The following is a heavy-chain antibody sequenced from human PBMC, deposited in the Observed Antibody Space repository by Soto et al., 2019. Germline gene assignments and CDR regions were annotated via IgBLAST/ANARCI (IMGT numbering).Heavy chain of an antibody. CDR1: GGSISNYY. V-gene: IGHV4-59*12. D-gene: IGHD1-26*01. CDR3: ARGRGIVATIGAFDI. Sequence: SETLSLTCTVSGGSISNYYWTWIRQPPGKGLEWIGYIYYSGSTNYNPSLKSRVTISVDTSKNQFSLKLSSVTAADTAVYYCARGRGIVATIGAFDIWGQGTMVTVSS. CDR2: IYYSGST. J-gene: IGHJ3*02.